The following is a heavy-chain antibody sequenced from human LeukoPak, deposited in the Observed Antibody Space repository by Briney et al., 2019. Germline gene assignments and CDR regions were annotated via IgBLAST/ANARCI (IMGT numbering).Heavy chain of an antibody. CDR3: AKDRASLFIRGVDY. CDR1: EFTFNAFG. D-gene: IGHD3-10*01. J-gene: IGHJ4*02. Sequence: GGSLRLSCGASEFTFNAFGKHWVRQAPGRGLEWVAFIRYDGKDTYYGDSVKGRFTISRDNSNNTLFLQMNSLRIEDTAMYYCAKDRASLFIRGVDYWGQGTLVTVSS. CDR2: IRYDGKDT. V-gene: IGHV3-30*02.